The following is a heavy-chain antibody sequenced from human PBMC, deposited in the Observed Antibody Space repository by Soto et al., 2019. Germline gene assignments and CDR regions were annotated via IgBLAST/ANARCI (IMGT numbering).Heavy chain of an antibody. CDR1: GFTLSNYW. CDR2: IKSKTDGGTT. Sequence: EVQLVESGGGLVQPGGSLRLSCAASGFTLSNYWMSWVRQAPGKGLEWVGRIKSKTDGGTTDYAAPVKGRFTISRDDSKNTLYLQMNSLKTEDTAVYYCTQSVTGTDDAFDIWGQGTMVTVSS. CDR3: TQSVTGTDDAFDI. V-gene: IGHV3-15*01. J-gene: IGHJ3*02. D-gene: IGHD1-7*01.